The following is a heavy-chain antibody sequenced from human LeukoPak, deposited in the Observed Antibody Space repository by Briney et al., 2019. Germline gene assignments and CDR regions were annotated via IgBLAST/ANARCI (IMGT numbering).Heavy chain of an antibody. CDR1: GFTFSSYW. D-gene: IGHD6-13*01. J-gene: IGHJ4*02. V-gene: IGHV3-7*03. CDR3: AKGLGAAGGKFDC. CDR2: IKQDGSEK. Sequence: PGGSLRLSCAASGFTFSSYWMSWVRQAPGKGLEWVANIKQDGSEKYYVDSVKGRFTISRDNAKNSLYLQMNSLRVQDTAVYYCAKGLGAAGGKFDCWGQGTLVTASS.